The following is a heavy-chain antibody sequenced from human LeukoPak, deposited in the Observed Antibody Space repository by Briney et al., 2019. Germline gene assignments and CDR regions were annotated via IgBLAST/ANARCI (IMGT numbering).Heavy chain of an antibody. CDR2: VYPGDSDI. CDR3: ARLNHYDTSGYYSSEYFQY. V-gene: IGHV5-51*01. CDR1: GYIFSSYW. J-gene: IGHJ1*01. Sequence: GESLKISCKGSGYIFSSYWLAWVRQMPGKGLEWMGIVYPGDSDIRYSPSFQGLVTISADTSINTAYLQLSSLEASGTAMYFCARLNHYDTSGYYSSEYFQYWGQGTLVTVSS. D-gene: IGHD3-22*01.